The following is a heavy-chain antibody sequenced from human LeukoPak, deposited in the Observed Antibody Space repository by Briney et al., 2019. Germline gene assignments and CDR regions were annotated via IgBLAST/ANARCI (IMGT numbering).Heavy chain of an antibody. CDR2: ISSDESRT. Sequence: GGSLRLSCATSGFTFSSYWMHWVRQAPGKGLVWVSRISSDESRTNYADSVKGRFTISRDNAKNTVYLQMNSLRAEDTAVYYCARVRAVAGTGVLYYFDYWGQGTLVTVSS. J-gene: IGHJ4*02. CDR1: GFTFSSYW. CDR3: ARVRAVAGTGVLYYFDY. V-gene: IGHV3-74*01. D-gene: IGHD6-19*01.